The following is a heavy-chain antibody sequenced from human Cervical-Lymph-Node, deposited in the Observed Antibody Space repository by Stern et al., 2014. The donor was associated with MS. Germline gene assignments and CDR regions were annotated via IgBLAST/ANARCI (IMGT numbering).Heavy chain of an antibody. CDR3: ATSTYGLVH. CDR1: GDTFDSYG. V-gene: IGHV1-69*01. CDR2: LFPFFGTP. J-gene: IGHJ4*02. D-gene: IGHD3-10*01. Sequence: QVQLVQSGTEVKKPVSSVKVSCKAAGDTFDSYGISWVRQAPGQGLEWMGGLFPFFGTPIYAQKFQGRVTMTADESTTTAYMDLTSLSVEDTAVYYCATSTYGLVHWGQGTLVTVSS.